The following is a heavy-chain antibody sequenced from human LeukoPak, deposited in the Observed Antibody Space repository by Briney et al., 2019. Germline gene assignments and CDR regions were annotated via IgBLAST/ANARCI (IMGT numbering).Heavy chain of an antibody. V-gene: IGHV4-61*01. CDR3: ARVGATYDAFDI. J-gene: IGHJ3*02. D-gene: IGHD1-26*01. CDR1: GGSVSSGRYY. Sequence: SETLSLTCTVSGGSVSSGRYYWSWIRQPPGKGLEWIGYIYYSGSTNYNPSLKSRVTISVDTSKNQFSLKLSSVTAADTAVYYCARVGATYDAFDIWGQGTMVTVSS. CDR2: IYYSGST.